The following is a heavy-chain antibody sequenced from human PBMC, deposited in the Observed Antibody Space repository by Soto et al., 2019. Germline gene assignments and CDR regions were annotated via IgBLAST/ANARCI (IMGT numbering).Heavy chain of an antibody. D-gene: IGHD1-1*01. CDR2: VHISGHS. Sequence: SETLSLTCTLSGGSVRAPDWWNWVRQSPDKGLGWIAEVHISGHSNYNPSLRSRVSVSIDSSKNQFYLNLNSVTAADTAIYYCARVRQGCSANNCYFDPWGQGTQVTVSS. V-gene: IGHV4-4*02. CDR3: ARVRQGCSANNCYFDP. J-gene: IGHJ5*01. CDR1: GGSVRAPDW.